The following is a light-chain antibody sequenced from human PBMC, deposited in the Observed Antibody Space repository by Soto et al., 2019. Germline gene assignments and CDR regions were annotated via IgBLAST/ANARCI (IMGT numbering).Light chain of an antibody. J-gene: IGKJ5*01. V-gene: IGKV3-20*01. Sequence: EIVLTQSPGTLSFSPGERATLSCRASHSVSRSYLAWYQQKPGQAPRLLIYGAFSRATGIPDRFSGSGSGTDFTLTITRLESEDFAVYYCQQYGNSPITFGQGTRLEIK. CDR1: HSVSRSY. CDR3: QQYGNSPIT. CDR2: GAF.